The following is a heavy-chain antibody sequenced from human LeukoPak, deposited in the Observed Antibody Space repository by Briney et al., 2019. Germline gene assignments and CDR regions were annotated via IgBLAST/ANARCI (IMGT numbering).Heavy chain of an antibody. Sequence: SVKVSCKASGYTFTSYDINWVRQATGQGLEWMGRIIPIFGTANYAQKFQGRVTITTDESTSTAYMELSSLRSEDTAVYYCARTRDGYNFLGYYFDYWGQGTLVTVSS. D-gene: IGHD5-24*01. V-gene: IGHV1-69*05. CDR2: IIPIFGTA. J-gene: IGHJ4*02. CDR3: ARTRDGYNFLGYYFDY. CDR1: GYTFTSYD.